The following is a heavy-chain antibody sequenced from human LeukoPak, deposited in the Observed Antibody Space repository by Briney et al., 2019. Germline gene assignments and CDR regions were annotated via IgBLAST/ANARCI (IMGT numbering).Heavy chain of an antibody. D-gene: IGHD1-26*01. V-gene: IGHV3-9*01. CDR2: INWNGGGT. J-gene: IGHJ6*02. CDR3: AKHMRATNTYSFFGLDV. Sequence: GVSLRLSCAASGFTFQDYGMHWVGQPPRKGVEWVASINWNGGGTDYADSVKGRFTISRDNAKNSLYPQLSSLRPEDTALYYCAKHMRATNTYSFFGLDVWGQGTTVTVSS. CDR1: GFTFQDYG.